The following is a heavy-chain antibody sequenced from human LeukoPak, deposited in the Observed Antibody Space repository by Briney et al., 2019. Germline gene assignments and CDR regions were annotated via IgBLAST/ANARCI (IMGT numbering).Heavy chain of an antibody. V-gene: IGHV5-51*01. CDR1: GYTFTSHW. CDR3: ARGLYCSGGSCRFDY. J-gene: IGHJ4*02. CDR2: IYPGDSDT. D-gene: IGHD2-15*01. Sequence: GESLKISCKASGYTFTSHWIGWVRQMPGKGLEWMGIIYPGDSDTRYSPSFQGQVTISADKSITTAYLQWSSLKASDTAIYYCARGLYCSGGSCRFDYWGQGTLVTVSS.